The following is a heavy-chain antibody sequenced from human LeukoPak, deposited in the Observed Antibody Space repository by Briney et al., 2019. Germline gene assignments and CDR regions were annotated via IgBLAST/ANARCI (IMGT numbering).Heavy chain of an antibody. J-gene: IGHJ5*02. Sequence: GGSLRLSCATAGFTFSTFGILWVRQTPGKGLEWAAAIQSDGSKQYYGDSVKGRFTISRDSSKNTVYLQMNSLRDEDTAVYYCARDVDTSSHSSQLDPWGQGTLVTVSS. D-gene: IGHD5-18*01. CDR2: IQSDGSKQ. CDR1: GFTFSTFG. CDR3: ARDVDTSSHSSQLDP. V-gene: IGHV3-33*01.